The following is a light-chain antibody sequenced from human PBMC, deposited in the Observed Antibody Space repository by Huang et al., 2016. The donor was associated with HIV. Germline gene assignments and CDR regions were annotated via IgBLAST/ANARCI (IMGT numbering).Light chain of an antibody. J-gene: IGKJ4*01. CDR2: GAS. CDR3: QQYNDLLSLT. V-gene: IGKV3-15*01. Sequence: EIVMTQSPATLSVSPGERATLSCRASQSISNNFAWYKQKPGQAPRIPVYGASTRATGVPVRFSGSGSGTVFTLTISSLQFEDSAVYYCQQYNDLLSLTFGGGTKVGIK. CDR1: QSISNN.